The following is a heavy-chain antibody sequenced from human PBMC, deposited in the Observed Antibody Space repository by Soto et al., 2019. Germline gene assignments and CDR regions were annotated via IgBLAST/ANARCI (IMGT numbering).Heavy chain of an antibody. CDR2: IYYTGST. D-gene: IGHD2-2*01. CDR1: GGSISSYY. CDR3: ARYYCSSTTCYYFDY. J-gene: IGHJ4*02. Sequence: TLSLTCTVSGGSISSYYWSWIRQTPGMGLEWIGYIYYTGSTNYNPSLKSRVSFSVDTSKNQFSLKLRSVTAADTAVYYCARYYCSSTTCYYFDYWGQGTLVTVSS. V-gene: IGHV4-59*01.